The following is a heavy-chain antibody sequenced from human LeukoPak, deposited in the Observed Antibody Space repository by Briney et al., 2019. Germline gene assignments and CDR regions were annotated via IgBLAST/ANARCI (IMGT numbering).Heavy chain of an antibody. CDR1: GGSISSSSYY. J-gene: IGHJ4*02. D-gene: IGHD4-23*01. Sequence: SETLSLTCTVSGGSISSSSYYWGWIRQSPVKGLEWIGSISYSGSTYYNPSLKSRVTISVDTSKNQFSLNLNSVTAADTAVYYCARDGDGGLGSDYWGQGTLVTV. V-gene: IGHV4-39*02. CDR3: ARDGDGGLGSDY. CDR2: ISYSGST.